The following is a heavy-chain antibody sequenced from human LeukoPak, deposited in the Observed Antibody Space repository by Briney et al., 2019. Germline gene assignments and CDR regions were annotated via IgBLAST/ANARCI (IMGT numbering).Heavy chain of an antibody. CDR3: AKDQYGCSGDRCPNWWFDP. Sequence: GRSLRLSCAASGFTFTTYAMTWVRQAPGKGLEWVSAISGSGATTYYADSVKGRFTISRDSSKNTLYLQMNSLRAEDTAVYYCAKDQYGCSGDRCPNWWFDPWGQGTLVTVSS. CDR2: ISGSGATT. V-gene: IGHV3-23*01. J-gene: IGHJ5*02. D-gene: IGHD2-15*01. CDR1: GFTFTTYA.